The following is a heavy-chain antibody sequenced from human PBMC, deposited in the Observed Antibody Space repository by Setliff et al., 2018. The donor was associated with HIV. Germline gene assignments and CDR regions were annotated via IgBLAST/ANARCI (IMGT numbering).Heavy chain of an antibody. Sequence: ASVKVSCKASGYTFTSYGISWVRQAPGQGLEWMGWISAYTGKTNYAQKLQGRVTMTTDTSTSTAYMELRSLRSDDTAMYYCARPYSSGWREYYFDYWGQGTLVTVSS. CDR2: ISAYTGKT. CDR3: ARPYSSGWREYYFDY. V-gene: IGHV1-18*01. CDR1: GYTFTSYG. D-gene: IGHD6-19*01. J-gene: IGHJ4*02.